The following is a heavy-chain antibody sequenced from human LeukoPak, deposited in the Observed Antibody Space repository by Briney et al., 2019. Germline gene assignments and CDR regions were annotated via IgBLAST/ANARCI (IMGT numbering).Heavy chain of an antibody. Sequence: ASVKVSCKASGYTFTGYYMHWARQAPGQGLEWMGWINPNSGGTNYAQKFQGRVTMTRDTSISTAYMELSRLRSDDTAVYYCARDRRYYDFWSGYLSPTNWGQGTLVTVSS. D-gene: IGHD3-3*01. J-gene: IGHJ4*02. V-gene: IGHV1-2*02. CDR1: GYTFTGYY. CDR2: INPNSGGT. CDR3: ARDRRYYDFWSGYLSPTN.